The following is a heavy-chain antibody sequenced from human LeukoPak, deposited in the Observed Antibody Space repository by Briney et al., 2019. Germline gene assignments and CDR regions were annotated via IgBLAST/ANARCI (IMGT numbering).Heavy chain of an antibody. D-gene: IGHD3-10*01. CDR1: GYTFTGYY. Sequence: ASVKVSCKASGYTFTGYYMHWVRQAPGQGLEWMGWINPNSGGTNYAQKFQGRVTMTRDKSINTAYLQWSSLKASDTAMYYCARPAGGKGVRLDYWGQGTLVTVSS. CDR3: ARPAGGKGVRLDY. V-gene: IGHV1-2*02. CDR2: INPNSGGT. J-gene: IGHJ4*02.